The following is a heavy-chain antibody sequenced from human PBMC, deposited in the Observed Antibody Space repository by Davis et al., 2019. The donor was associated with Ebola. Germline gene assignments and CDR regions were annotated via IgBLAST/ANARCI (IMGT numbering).Heavy chain of an antibody. CDR2: ISSSGGTI. V-gene: IGHV3-11*01. CDR1: GFTFSDYY. J-gene: IGHJ6*02. Sequence: GESLKISCAASGFTFSDYYMSWVRQAPGKGLEWVSYISSSGGTIYYADSVKGRFTISRDNAKNSLYLQMNSLRAEDTAVYYCARIEGYYYHYGMDVWGQGTTVTVSS. CDR3: ARIEGYYYHYGMDV.